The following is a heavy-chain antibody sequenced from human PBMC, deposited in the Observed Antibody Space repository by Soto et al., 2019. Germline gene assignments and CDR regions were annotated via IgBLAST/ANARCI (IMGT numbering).Heavy chain of an antibody. V-gene: IGHV3-74*01. CDR1: EFTFRSYW. J-gene: IGHJ3*01. CDR3: ARSLPGTYGAFDL. D-gene: IGHD1-7*01. Sequence: EVQLVDSGGGLVQPGGSLRLSCAASEFTFRSYWMHWVRQSPGKGLVWVSRISGDGSSTTYADSVRGRFTISRDNAKNTVYLQMDSLRADDMDVYYCARSLPGTYGAFDLWGQGTMVTVSS. CDR2: ISGDGSST.